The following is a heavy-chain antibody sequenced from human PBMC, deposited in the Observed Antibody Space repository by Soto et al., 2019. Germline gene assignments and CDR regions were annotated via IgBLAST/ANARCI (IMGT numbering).Heavy chain of an antibody. D-gene: IGHD1-26*01. CDR1: GYSFTSLD. J-gene: IGHJ4*02. CDR3: ARGVSAGVDY. Sequence: QVQLVQSGAEVREPGASVKVSCKASGYSFTSLDINWVRQTAGQGLEWMGWMQPSTGRTGYAQKFQGRGTMTRDTSINTAYMERTTLTSDDTAFYYCARGVSAGVDYWGQGTLVTVSS. CDR2: MQPSTGRT. V-gene: IGHV1-8*01.